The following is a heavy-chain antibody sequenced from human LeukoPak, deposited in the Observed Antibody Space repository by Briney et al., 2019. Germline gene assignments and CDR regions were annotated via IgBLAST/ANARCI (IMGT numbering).Heavy chain of an antibody. CDR1: GYTFTSYA. CDR2: ISAYNGNT. CDR3: ARGNVVVTAIPYFDY. J-gene: IGHJ4*02. Sequence: VASVKVSCKASGYTFTSYAISWVRQAPGQGLEWMGWISAYNGNTNYAQKLQGRVTMTTDTSTSTAYMELRSLRSDDTAVYYCARGNVVVTAIPYFDYWGQGTPVTVSS. D-gene: IGHD2-21*02. V-gene: IGHV1-18*01.